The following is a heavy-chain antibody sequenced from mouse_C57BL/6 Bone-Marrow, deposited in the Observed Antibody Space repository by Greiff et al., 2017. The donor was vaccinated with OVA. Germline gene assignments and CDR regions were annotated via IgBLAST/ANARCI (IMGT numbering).Heavy chain of an antibody. CDR3: TRLLDAMDY. V-gene: IGHV5-9-1*02. CDR2: ISSDGDYI. J-gene: IGHJ4*01. CDR1: GFTFSSYA. D-gene: IGHD2-1*01. Sequence: EVKVEESGEGLVKPGGSLKLSCAASGFTFSSYAMSWVRQTPEKRLEWVAYISSDGDYIYYADTVKGRFTISRDNARNTLYLQMSSLKSEDTAMYYCTRLLDAMDYWGQGTSVTVSS.